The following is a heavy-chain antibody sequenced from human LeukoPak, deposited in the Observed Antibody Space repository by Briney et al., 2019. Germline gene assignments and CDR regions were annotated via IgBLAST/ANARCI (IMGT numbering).Heavy chain of an antibody. J-gene: IGHJ5*01. CDR3: ARGSGWLLDS. D-gene: IGHD6-19*01. V-gene: IGHV3-7*01. Sequence: GGSLRLSCGASGFTFSNYYMSWVRQAPGKGLEWVAIIKGDGSEIKYVDSVKGRFTISRDNARNSVYLQMNSLRVEDTAVYYCARGSGWLLDSWGHGTLVTVPS. CDR2: IKGDGSEI. CDR1: GFTFSNYY.